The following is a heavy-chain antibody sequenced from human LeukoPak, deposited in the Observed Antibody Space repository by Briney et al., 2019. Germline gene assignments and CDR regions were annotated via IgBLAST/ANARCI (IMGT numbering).Heavy chain of an antibody. CDR3: ARVAALGDYFDY. V-gene: IGHV4-31*03. D-gene: IGHD3-16*01. J-gene: IGHJ4*02. Sequence: PSETLSLTCTVSGGSISSGGYYWSWIRQHPGKGLEWIGYIYYSGSTYYNPSLKNRVTISVDTSKNQFSLKLSSVTAADTAVYYCARVAALGDYFDYWGQGTLVTVSS. CDR1: GGSISSGGYY. CDR2: IYYSGST.